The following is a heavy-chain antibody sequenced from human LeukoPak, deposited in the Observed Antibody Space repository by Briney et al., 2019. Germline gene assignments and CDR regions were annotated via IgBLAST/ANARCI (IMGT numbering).Heavy chain of an antibody. J-gene: IGHJ6*02. D-gene: IGHD2-15*01. CDR2: INPNSGGT. CDR3: ARDIVVVVANYYYYGMDV. Sequence: ASVKVSCKASGYTFTGYYMHWVRQAPGQGLEWMGWINPNSGGTNYAQKFQGRVTMTRDTSISTAYMGLSRLRSDDTAVYYCARDIVVVVANYYYYGMDVWGQGTTVTVSS. V-gene: IGHV1-2*02. CDR1: GYTFTGYY.